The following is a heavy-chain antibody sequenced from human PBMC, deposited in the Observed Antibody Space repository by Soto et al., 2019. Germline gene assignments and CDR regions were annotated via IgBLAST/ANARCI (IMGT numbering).Heavy chain of an antibody. D-gene: IGHD2-2*02. Sequence: QVQLVQSGAEVKKPGSSVKVSCKASGGTFSSYTISWVRQAPGQGLEWMGRIIPILGIANYAQKFQGRVTITADKSTSTAYMVLSSLRSEDTAVYYCAREGYCSSTSCYTWGQGTLVTVSS. CDR1: GGTFSSYT. CDR2: IIPILGIA. CDR3: AREGYCSSTSCYT. V-gene: IGHV1-69*08. J-gene: IGHJ4*02.